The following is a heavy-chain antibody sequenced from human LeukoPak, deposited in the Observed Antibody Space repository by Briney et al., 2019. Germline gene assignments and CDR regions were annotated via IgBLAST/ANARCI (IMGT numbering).Heavy chain of an antibody. J-gene: IGHJ4*02. CDR2: ISYGGST. Sequence: SETLPLTCTVSGGSITSYYWSWIRQPPGKGLEWIGYISYGGSTNYNPSLKSRVTISVDTSKNKFSLKLSSVTAADTAVYYCARYVWGSYPTFEDYWGQGTLVTVSS. D-gene: IGHD3-16*02. V-gene: IGHV4-59*01. CDR1: GGSITSYY. CDR3: ARYVWGSYPTFEDY.